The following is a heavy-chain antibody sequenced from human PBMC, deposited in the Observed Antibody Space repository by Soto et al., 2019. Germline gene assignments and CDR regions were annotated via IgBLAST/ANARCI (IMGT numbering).Heavy chain of an antibody. J-gene: IGHJ4*02. CDR2: INAGNGNT. Sequence: SVKVSCKASGYTFTSYGISWVRQAPGQRLEWMGWINAGNGNTKYSQKFQGRVTITRDTSASTAYMELSSLRSEDTAVYYCARTRQWLVNPSSLYYFDYWGQGTLVTVSS. CDR3: ARTRQWLVNPSSLYYFDY. CDR1: GYTFTSYG. V-gene: IGHV1-3*01. D-gene: IGHD6-19*01.